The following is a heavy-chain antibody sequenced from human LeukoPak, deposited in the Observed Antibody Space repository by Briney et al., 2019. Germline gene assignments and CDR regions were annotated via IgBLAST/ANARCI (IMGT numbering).Heavy chain of an antibody. CDR3: AREAYYGSGRSRQPSPV. D-gene: IGHD3-10*01. CDR1: GFTFSSYA. J-gene: IGHJ4*02. V-gene: IGHV3-30*15. CDR2: ISKDGFNQ. Sequence: PGVSLRLSCAASGFTFSSYAMYWVRQAPGKGLEWVSLISKDGFNQDHADSVKGRFTISRDNSRDTLYLQMSSLRPADTAVYYCAREAYYGSGRSRQPSPVWGQGTLVIVSS.